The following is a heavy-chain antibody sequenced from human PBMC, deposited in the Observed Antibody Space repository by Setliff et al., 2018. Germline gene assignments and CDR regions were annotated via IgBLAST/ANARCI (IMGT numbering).Heavy chain of an antibody. J-gene: IGHJ3*01. Sequence: PSEPLSLTCTVSDGSISNAYWSWIRQSPGKGLEWIGYIYDTGSTNSDPSLKSRVTMSVDTSKNQVSLKMTSVTAADTAVYYCARHGPTRTDSWFDSFDAWGQGTKVTVSS. CDR3: ARHGPTRTDSWFDSFDA. D-gene: IGHD3-10*01. V-gene: IGHV4-59*08. CDR2: IYDTGST. CDR1: DGSISNAY.